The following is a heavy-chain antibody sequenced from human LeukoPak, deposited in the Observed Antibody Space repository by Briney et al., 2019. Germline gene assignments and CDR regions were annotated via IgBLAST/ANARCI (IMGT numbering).Heavy chain of an antibody. V-gene: IGHV1-2*02. CDR2: INPNSGGT. D-gene: IGHD6-6*01. J-gene: IGHJ4*02. CDR3: ARESYSSSRSLDY. CDR1: GYTFTGYY. Sequence: ASVKVSCKASGYTFTGYYMHWVRQAPGQGLEWMGWINPNSGGTNYAQKFQGRVTMTRDTSISTAYMELSRLRSDDTAVYYCARESYSSSRSLDYWGQGTLVTVSS.